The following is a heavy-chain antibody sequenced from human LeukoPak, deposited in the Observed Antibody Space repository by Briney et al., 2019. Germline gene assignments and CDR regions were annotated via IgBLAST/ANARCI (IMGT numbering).Heavy chain of an antibody. J-gene: IGHJ5*02. V-gene: IGHV3-48*02. CDR2: ISSSGSTI. CDR1: GFTFSSYS. Sequence: GGSLRLSCAASGFTFSSYSMNWVRQAPGKGLEWVSYISSSGSTIHYADSVKGRFTISRDNAKNSLYLQMNSLRDEDTAVFYCVPSTLDPWGQGTLVTVSS. CDR3: VPSTLDP.